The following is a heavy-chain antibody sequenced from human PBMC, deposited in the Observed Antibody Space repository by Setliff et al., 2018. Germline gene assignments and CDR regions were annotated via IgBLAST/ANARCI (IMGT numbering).Heavy chain of an antibody. V-gene: IGHV3-23*01. CDR2: ISGSGGST. J-gene: IGHJ4*02. Sequence: LRLSCAASGFTFSSYAMSWARQAPGKGLEWVSAISGSGGSTYYADSVKGRFTISRDNSKNTLYLQMNSLRAEDTAVYYCAKSPITMVRGGSDYWGQGTLVTVSS. CDR1: GFTFSSYA. CDR3: AKSPITMVRGGSDY. D-gene: IGHD3-10*01.